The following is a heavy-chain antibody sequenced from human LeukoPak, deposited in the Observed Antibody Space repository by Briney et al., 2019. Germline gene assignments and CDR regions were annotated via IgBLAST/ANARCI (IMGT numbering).Heavy chain of an antibody. CDR3: ARDNYEGSWFDP. Sequence: SEALSLTCAVSGGSISSSNWWSWVRQPPGKGLEWIGEIYHSGSTNYNPSLKSRVTISVDKSKNQFSLKLSSVTAADTAVYYCARDNYEGSWFDPWGQGTLVTVSS. CDR1: GGSISSSNW. J-gene: IGHJ5*02. D-gene: IGHD3-16*01. CDR2: IYHSGST. V-gene: IGHV4-4*02.